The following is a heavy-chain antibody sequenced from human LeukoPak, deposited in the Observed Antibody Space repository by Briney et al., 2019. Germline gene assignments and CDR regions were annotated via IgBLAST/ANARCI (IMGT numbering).Heavy chain of an antibody. CDR3: ARGIGAVVLDY. J-gene: IGHJ4*02. CDR2: IYTSGST. D-gene: IGHD6-19*01. V-gene: IGHV4-61*02. CDR1: GGSISSANYY. Sequence: SQTLSLTCTVSGGSISSANYYWSWIRQPAGKGLEWIGRIYTSGSTTYNPSLKSRVTTSVDTSKNQFSLKLSSVTAADTAVYYCARGIGAVVLDYWGQGTLVTVSS.